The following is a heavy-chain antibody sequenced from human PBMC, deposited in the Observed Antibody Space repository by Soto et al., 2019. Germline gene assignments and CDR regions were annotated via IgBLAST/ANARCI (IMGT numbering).Heavy chain of an antibody. CDR2: IWYDGSNK. V-gene: IGHV3-33*01. CDR3: AREQDRYSSSWYED. Sequence: QVQLVESGGGVVQPGRSLRLSCAASGFTFSSYGMHWVRQAPGKGLEWVAVIWYDGSNKYYADSVKGRFTISRDNSKNPLYLQMNSLRAEDTAVYYCAREQDRYSSSWYEDWGQGTLVTVSS. CDR1: GFTFSSYG. J-gene: IGHJ4*02. D-gene: IGHD6-13*01.